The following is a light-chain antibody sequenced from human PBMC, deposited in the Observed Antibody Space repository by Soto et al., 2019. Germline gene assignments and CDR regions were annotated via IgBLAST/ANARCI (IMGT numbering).Light chain of an antibody. V-gene: IGKV3-11*01. CDR1: QSISRY. J-gene: IGKJ2*01. CDR3: QQRSNGPAFT. CDR2: DSS. Sequence: EIVLTQSPATLSLSPGERATLSCRASQSISRYLAWYQQKPGQAPRLLIYDSSNRATGIPGRFSGSGSGTDFTLTISSLEPEDFAVYYCQQRSNGPAFTFGQGTQLAIK.